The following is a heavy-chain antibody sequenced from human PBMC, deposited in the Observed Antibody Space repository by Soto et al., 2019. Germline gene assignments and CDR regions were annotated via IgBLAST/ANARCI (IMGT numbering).Heavy chain of an antibody. J-gene: IGHJ4*02. V-gene: IGHV3-7*03. Sequence: MRLSCAASGFTFSSFWMGWVRQAPGKGLELVANIKTDGSEPHCVDSVKGRFTISRDNAKTSLYLQMNSLRAEDTAVYYCAKDALREDSSSWYDYWGQGTVVTVSS. D-gene: IGHD6-13*01. CDR2: IKTDGSEP. CDR1: GFTFSSFW. CDR3: AKDALREDSSSWYDY.